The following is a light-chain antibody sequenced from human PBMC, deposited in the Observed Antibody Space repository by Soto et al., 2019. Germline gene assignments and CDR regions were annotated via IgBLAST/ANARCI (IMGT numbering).Light chain of an antibody. Sequence: DIQMTQSPPSLSLSLGDRFIITCRASQDIGSFLNWYQVRPGKAPKLLIYDASNLETGVSSRFSAGGSGTDFTFIINDLQPEDVATYYCQQYDNLPRLTFGAGTQVVIK. V-gene: IGKV1-33*01. CDR3: QQYDNLPRLT. CDR1: QDIGSF. CDR2: DAS. J-gene: IGKJ4*01.